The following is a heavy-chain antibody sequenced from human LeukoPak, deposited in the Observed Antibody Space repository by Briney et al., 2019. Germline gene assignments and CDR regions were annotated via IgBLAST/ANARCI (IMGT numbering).Heavy chain of an antibody. Sequence: PGGSPRLSCAASGFTFSRCGMHWVRQAPGKGLERVAVIWSDGNNKYYADSVKGRFTISRDNSKNTLFLQMNSLRAEDTAVYYCARNREVGATFEYYFDYWGQGTLVTVSS. CDR2: IWSDGNNK. V-gene: IGHV3-33*01. CDR3: ARNREVGATFEYYFDY. J-gene: IGHJ4*02. CDR1: GFTFSRCG. D-gene: IGHD1-26*01.